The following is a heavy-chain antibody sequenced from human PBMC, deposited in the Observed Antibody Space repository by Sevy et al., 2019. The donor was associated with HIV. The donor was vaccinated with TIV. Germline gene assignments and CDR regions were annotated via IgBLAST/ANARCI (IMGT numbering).Heavy chain of an antibody. V-gene: IGHV3-30*02. Sequence: GGSLRLSCVASGFSFSSYGMHWVRQAPGKGLEWMSYIQYDGSNKDYADSVKGRFTISRDNSKNTLYLQMNSLRVGDTAVFYCVKEGGGEGGDHWGQGTLVTVSS. CDR1: GFSFSSYG. D-gene: IGHD2-21*01. CDR2: IQYDGSNK. CDR3: VKEGGGEGGDH. J-gene: IGHJ4*02.